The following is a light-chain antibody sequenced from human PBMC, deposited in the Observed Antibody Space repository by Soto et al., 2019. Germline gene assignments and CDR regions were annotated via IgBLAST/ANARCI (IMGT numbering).Light chain of an antibody. Sequence: EIVWTQSAATLSLSPGERATFSCRASQSVSSYLAWYQQNPGQAPRLLIYDASNRATGIPARFSGSGSGTDFTLTISSLEPEDFAVYYCQQRSNWPPTWTVGQGTKLEIK. CDR2: DAS. V-gene: IGKV3-11*01. J-gene: IGKJ1*01. CDR3: QQRSNWPPTWT. CDR1: QSVSSY.